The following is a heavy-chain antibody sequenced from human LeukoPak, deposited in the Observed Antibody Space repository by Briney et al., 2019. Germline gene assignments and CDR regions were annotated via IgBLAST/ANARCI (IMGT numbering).Heavy chain of an antibody. CDR1: GFTFSAYW. Sequence: PGGSLRLSCAASGFTFSAYWMTWVRQAPGKGLEWVANIKQDGSEKCYVDSVKGRFTISRDNAKNSLYLQMNSLRVEDTAVYYCARDGGRFGDYEYWGQGTLVTVSS. V-gene: IGHV3-7*01. CDR2: IKQDGSEK. D-gene: IGHD3-10*01. CDR3: ARDGGRFGDYEY. J-gene: IGHJ4*02.